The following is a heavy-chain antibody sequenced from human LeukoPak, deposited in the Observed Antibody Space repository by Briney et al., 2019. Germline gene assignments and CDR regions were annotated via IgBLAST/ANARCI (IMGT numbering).Heavy chain of an antibody. CDR3: AREGLVLTGYYPDYYYYYGMDV. J-gene: IGHJ6*02. Sequence: SETLSLTCTVSGGSISSYYWSWIRQPAGKGLEWIGRIYTSGSANYNPSLKSRVTMSVDTSKNQFSLKLSSVTAADTAVYYCAREGLVLTGYYPDYYYYYGMDVWGQGTTVTVSS. CDR1: GGSISSYY. V-gene: IGHV4-4*07. CDR2: IYTSGSA. D-gene: IGHD3-9*01.